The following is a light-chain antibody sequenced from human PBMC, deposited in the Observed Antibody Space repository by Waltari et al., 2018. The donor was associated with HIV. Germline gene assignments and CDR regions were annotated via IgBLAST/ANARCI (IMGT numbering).Light chain of an antibody. CDR3: QQYNNWPPIT. V-gene: IGKV3-15*01. Sequence: EILMTQSPATLSVSPGERATLSCRASQSLRINLAWYQQKPGQAPSLLLYDASTRATVIPARFSGSGSGTEFTLTITSLQSEDFAVYYCQQYNNWPPITFGQGTRLEIK. CDR1: QSLRIN. J-gene: IGKJ5*01. CDR2: DAS.